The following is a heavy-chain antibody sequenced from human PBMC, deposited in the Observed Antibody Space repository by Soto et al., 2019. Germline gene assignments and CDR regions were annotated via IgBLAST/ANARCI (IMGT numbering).Heavy chain of an antibody. D-gene: IGHD7-27*01. J-gene: IGHJ3*02. CDR3: ATGALPEEFDAFDI. Sequence: GGSLRLSCAASGITVSRNYMTWVRQAPGKGLDWVSVIYRNDKTYYADSVKGRFTISRDNFKNTLYLQMDSLRAEDTAVYYCATGALPEEFDAFDIWGQGTMVTVSS. CDR1: GITVSRNY. CDR2: IYRNDKT. V-gene: IGHV3-66*01.